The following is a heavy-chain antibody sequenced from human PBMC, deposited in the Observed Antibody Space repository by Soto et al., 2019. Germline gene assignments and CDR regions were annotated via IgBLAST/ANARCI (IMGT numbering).Heavy chain of an antibody. CDR3: ARDRTSGSNAMTNWFDP. D-gene: IGHD1-26*01. Sequence: PSSSLSLTSTVSNDCLTTYEWGGTRQAPGTGLEWIGYVKYTGSTNYNPPLKSRVTISVDTSKNQFSLKLNSVTAADTAVYYCARDRTSGSNAMTNWFDPWGQGTLVTVSS. V-gene: IGHV4-59*01. J-gene: IGHJ5*02. CDR2: VKYTGST. CDR1: NDCLTTYE.